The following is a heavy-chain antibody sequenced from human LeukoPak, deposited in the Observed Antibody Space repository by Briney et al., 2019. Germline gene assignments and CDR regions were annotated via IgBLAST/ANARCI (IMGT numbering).Heavy chain of an antibody. CDR1: GYTFNDAS. CDR3: ARDGGGTYQDFDY. V-gene: IGHV1-2*02. J-gene: IGHJ4*02. CDR2: INCDSGVT. Sequence: ASVQVSCKASGYTFNDASIHWVRQAPGQGLEWMGWINCDSGVTKYAEKFQGRVSMTRDTSFSTAYMDLSRLTSDDTAIYYCARDGGGTYQDFDYWGQGTQVTVSS. D-gene: IGHD1-26*01.